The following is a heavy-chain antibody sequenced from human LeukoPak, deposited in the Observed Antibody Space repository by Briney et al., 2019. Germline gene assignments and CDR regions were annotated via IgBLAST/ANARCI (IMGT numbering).Heavy chain of an antibody. V-gene: IGHV4-34*01. CDR1: GGSLSGYY. CDR2: INHSGST. J-gene: IGHJ4*02. D-gene: IGHD3-10*01. Sequence: SETLSLTCAVYGGSLSGYYWSWIRQPPGKGLEWIGEINHSGSTNYNPSLKSRVTISVDMSKNQFSLKLSSVTAADTAVYYCAIDYYGSGSYYNAGYWGQGTLVTVSS. CDR3: AIDYYGSGSYYNAGY.